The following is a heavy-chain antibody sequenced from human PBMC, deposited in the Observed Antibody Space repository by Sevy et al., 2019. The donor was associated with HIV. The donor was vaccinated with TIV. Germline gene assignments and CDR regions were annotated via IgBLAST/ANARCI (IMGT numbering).Heavy chain of an antibody. Sequence: GGSLRLSCAASGFTFDDYAMHRVRQAPGKGLEWVSGISWNSGSIGYADSVKGRFTISRDNAKNSLYLQMNSLRAEDTALYYCAKDIGEGRYEGATVFDYWGQGTLVTVSS. CDR2: ISWNSGSI. J-gene: IGHJ4*02. V-gene: IGHV3-9*01. D-gene: IGHD1-26*01. CDR1: GFTFDDYA. CDR3: AKDIGEGRYEGATVFDY.